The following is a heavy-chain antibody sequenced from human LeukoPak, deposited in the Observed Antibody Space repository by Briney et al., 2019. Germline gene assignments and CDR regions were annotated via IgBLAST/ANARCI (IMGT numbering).Heavy chain of an antibody. CDR1: GYTFTSYD. CDR3: ARDSLNYYDSSGYYIPDYYFDY. D-gene: IGHD3-22*01. CDR2: MNPNSGNT. V-gene: IGHV1-8*01. Sequence: ASVKVSCKASGYTFTSYDINWVRQATGQGLEWMGWMNPNSGNTGYAQKFQDRVTMTRNTSISTAYMELSSLRSDDTAVYYCARDSLNYYDSSGYYIPDYYFDYWGQGTLVTVSS. J-gene: IGHJ4*02.